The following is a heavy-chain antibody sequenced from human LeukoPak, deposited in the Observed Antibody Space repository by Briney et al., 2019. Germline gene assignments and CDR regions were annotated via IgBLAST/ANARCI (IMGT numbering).Heavy chain of an antibody. J-gene: IGHJ6*03. CDR3: ARIGDRHYYYMDV. V-gene: IGHV3-30*04. CDR2: ISYDGSNK. Sequence: GGSLRLSCAASGFTFSSYAMHWVRQAPGKGLEWVAVISYDGSNKYYADSVKGRFTISRDNSKNTLYLQMNSLRAEDTAVYYCARIGDRHYYYMDVWGKGTTVTVSS. CDR1: GFTFSSYA.